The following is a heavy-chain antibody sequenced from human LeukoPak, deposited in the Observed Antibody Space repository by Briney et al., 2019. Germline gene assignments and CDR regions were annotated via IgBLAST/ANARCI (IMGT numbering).Heavy chain of an antibody. Sequence: SQTLSLTCTVSGDSISTGGYYWSWVRQHPGRRLEWIGNIYFSGSTNYNPSLKRRVAISVDTSKNQFFLNLTSVTVADTAVYYCARVQTYFFDSRGLFYFDYWGQGTLVTVSS. V-gene: IGHV4-31*03. CDR1: GDSISTGGYY. J-gene: IGHJ4*02. CDR2: IYFSGST. D-gene: IGHD3-22*01. CDR3: ARVQTYFFDSRGLFYFDY.